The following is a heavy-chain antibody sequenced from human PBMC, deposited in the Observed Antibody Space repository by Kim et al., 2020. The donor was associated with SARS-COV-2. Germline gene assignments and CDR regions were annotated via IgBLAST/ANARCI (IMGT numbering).Heavy chain of an antibody. D-gene: IGHD2-15*01. J-gene: IGHJ4*02. Sequence: ASVKVSCKASGYTFTGYYMHLVRQAPGQGLEWMGWINPNSGGTNYAQKFQGCVSMTRATSICTAYFELCRLSSDDTPAYSCSIACCYCSVGSCYFDYFGQ. CDR2: INPNSGGT. CDR3: SIACCYCSVGSCYFDY. V-gene: IGHV1-2*04. CDR1: GYTFTGYY.